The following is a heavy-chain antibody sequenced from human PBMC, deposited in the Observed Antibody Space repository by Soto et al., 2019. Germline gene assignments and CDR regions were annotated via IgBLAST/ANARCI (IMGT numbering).Heavy chain of an antibody. CDR3: ARWSGSASCYEDYDFCPSFYYMDV. D-gene: IGHD2-2*01. Sequence: SETLSLTCTVSGGSISSYYWSWIRQPPGKGLEWIGYIYYSGSTNYNPSLKSRVTISVDTSKNQFSLKLSSVTAADTAVYYCARWSGSASCYEDYDFCPSFYYMDVWGKGTTVTVSS. CDR2: IYYSGST. J-gene: IGHJ6*03. V-gene: IGHV4-59*01. CDR1: GGSISSYY.